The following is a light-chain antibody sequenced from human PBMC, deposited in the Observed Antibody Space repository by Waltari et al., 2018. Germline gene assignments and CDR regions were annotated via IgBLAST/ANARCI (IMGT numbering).Light chain of an antibody. V-gene: IGLV2-11*01. Sequence: QSALTQPRSVSGSPGQSVTISCTGTSSDVGSHDYVSWYQQYPGKGPKLMFYDVSKRPSGVPDRFSAFKSGNTASLTISGLQPEDEADYYCCAYAGSYFMVFGGGTRLTVL. CDR2: DVS. CDR3: CAYAGSYFMV. J-gene: IGLJ3*02. CDR1: SSDVGSHDY.